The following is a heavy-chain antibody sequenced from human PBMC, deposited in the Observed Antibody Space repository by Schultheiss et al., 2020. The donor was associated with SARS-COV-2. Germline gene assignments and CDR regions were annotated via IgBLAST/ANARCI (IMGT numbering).Heavy chain of an antibody. CDR1: GGSFSGYY. CDR3: ARRGSSSSRDSAYNWFDP. V-gene: IGHV4-34*01. Sequence: SETLSLTCAVYGGSFSGYYWSWIRQPPGKGLEWIGEINHSGSTNYNPSLKSRVTISVDTSKNQFSLKLSSVTAADTAVYYCARRGSSSSRDSAYNWFDPWGQGTLVTVSS. CDR2: INHSGST. J-gene: IGHJ5*02. D-gene: IGHD6-6*01.